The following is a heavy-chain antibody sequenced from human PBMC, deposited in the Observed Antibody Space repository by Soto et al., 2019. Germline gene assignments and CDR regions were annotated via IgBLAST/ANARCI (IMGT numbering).Heavy chain of an antibody. V-gene: IGHV1-69*01. CDR3: ARDRSMYGYNSRSFDY. CDR2: IIPLYGTA. Sequence: QVQLVQSGAEVKKPGSSVKVSCKASGGTFSSFGFNWVRQAPGQGLEWMGGIIPLYGTANHAQRFQGRVTISADESTSTVYMELISLRSEDTAIYYCARDRSMYGYNSRSFDYWGQGTLVTVSS. D-gene: IGHD5-12*01. J-gene: IGHJ4*02. CDR1: GGTFSSFG.